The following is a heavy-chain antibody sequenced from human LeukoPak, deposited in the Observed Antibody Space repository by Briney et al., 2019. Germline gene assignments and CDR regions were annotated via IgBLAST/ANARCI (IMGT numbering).Heavy chain of an antibody. D-gene: IGHD3-22*01. V-gene: IGHV4-61*01. Sequence: SETLSLTCAVSGYSISSGYYWSWIRQPPGKGLEWIGYIYYSGSTNYNPSLKSRVTISVDTSKNQFSLKLSSVTAADTAVYYCARDPGGYYDSSGYYSHVGYFDYWGQGTLVTVSS. CDR2: IYYSGST. CDR3: ARDPGGYYDSSGYYSHVGYFDY. CDR1: GYSISSGYY. J-gene: IGHJ4*02.